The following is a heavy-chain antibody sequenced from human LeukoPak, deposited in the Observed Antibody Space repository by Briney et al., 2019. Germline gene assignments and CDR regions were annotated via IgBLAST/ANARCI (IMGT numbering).Heavy chain of an antibody. CDR2: IFYSGTT. CDR1: GGSISSSY. J-gene: IGHJ1*01. D-gene: IGHD3-10*01. V-gene: IGHV4-59*01. Sequence: SETLSLTCTVSGGSISSSYWTWIRQPPGKGLEWNGNIFYSGTTNYNPSLKSRVTISVDTSKNQLTLYLSSVTAADTAVYYCARERGSEDAEYFHLWGQGTLVTVSS. CDR3: ARERGSEDAEYFHL.